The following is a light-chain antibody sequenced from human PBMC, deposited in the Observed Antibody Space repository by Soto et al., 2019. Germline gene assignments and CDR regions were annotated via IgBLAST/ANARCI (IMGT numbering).Light chain of an antibody. CDR2: AAS. J-gene: IGKJ5*01. V-gene: IGKV1-27*01. CDR1: QGISNF. Sequence: DIQMTQSPSSLSASVGDRVTITCRASQGISNFLAWYQQKPGKVPKLLISAASTLQSGVPSRFSGSGSGTYFTLTITSLQPEDVATYYCQQYSSVITFGQGTRLQIQ. CDR3: QQYSSVIT.